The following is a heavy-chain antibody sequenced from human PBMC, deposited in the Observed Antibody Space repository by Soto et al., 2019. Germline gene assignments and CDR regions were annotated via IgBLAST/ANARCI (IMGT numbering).Heavy chain of an antibody. CDR1: GFTFSNAW. J-gene: IGHJ4*02. CDR2: IKSKTDGGTT. D-gene: IGHD6-13*01. V-gene: IGHV3-15*01. CDR3: NTDPEIPAAAPGDYFDY. Sequence: PGGSLRLSCAASGFTFSNAWMSWVRQAPGKGLEWVGRIKSKTDGGTTDYAAPAKGRFTISRDDSKNTLYLQMNSLKTEDTAVYYCNTDPEIPAAAPGDYFDYWGQGTLVTVSS.